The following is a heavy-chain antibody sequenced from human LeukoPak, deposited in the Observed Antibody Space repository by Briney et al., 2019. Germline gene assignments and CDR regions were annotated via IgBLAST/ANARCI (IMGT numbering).Heavy chain of an antibody. CDR3: VVITGTTFDY. Sequence: SETLSLTCTVSGDSISSNTYYWGWIRQPPGKGLEWIGIIYHSGSTHYNSSLKSRVTISVDPSKNQFSLKLRSVIAADTAVYFCVVITGTTFDYWGQGAPVTVSS. J-gene: IGHJ4*02. CDR1: GDSISSNTYY. D-gene: IGHD1-7*01. CDR2: IYHSGST. V-gene: IGHV4-39*01.